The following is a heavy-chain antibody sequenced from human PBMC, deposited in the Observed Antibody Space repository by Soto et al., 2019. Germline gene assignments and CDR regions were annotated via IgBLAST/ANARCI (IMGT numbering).Heavy chain of an antibody. D-gene: IGHD3-3*01. CDR2: IYYSGST. J-gene: IGHJ6*03. CDR3: ARDWPDFWSGRQNYYYSMDV. CDR1: GGSISSYY. V-gene: IGHV4-59*01. Sequence: QVQLQESGPGLVKPSETLSLTCTVSGGSISSYYWSWIRQPPGKGLEWIGYIYYSGSTNYNPSLKNRVTISGDTSKNECSLQLSSVTAAETAVYYCARDWPDFWSGRQNYYYSMDVWGKGITVTVSS.